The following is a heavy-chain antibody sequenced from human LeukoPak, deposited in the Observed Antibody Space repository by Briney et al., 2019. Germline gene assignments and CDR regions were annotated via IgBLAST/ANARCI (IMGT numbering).Heavy chain of an antibody. CDR3: ARGYCSSTSCFPSPFDY. Sequence: SVKVSCKASGGTFSSYAISWVRQAPGQGLEWMGGIIPIFGTANYAQKFQGRVTITADESTSTAYMELSSLRSEDTAVYYCARGYCSSTSCFPSPFDYWGQGTLVTVSS. D-gene: IGHD2-2*01. J-gene: IGHJ4*02. CDR2: IIPIFGTA. CDR1: GGTFSSYA. V-gene: IGHV1-69*13.